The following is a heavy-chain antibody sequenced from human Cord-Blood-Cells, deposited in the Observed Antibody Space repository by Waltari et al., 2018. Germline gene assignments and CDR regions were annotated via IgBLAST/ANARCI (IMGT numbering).Heavy chain of an antibody. D-gene: IGHD3-16*01. J-gene: IGHJ2*01. CDR1: GYTFTGYY. CDR2: INPNSGGT. Sequence: QVQLVQSGAEVKKPGASVKVSCKASGYTFTGYYMHWVRQVPGPGLEWMGLINPNSGGTNYAQKFQGRVTMTRDTSISTAYMELSRLRSDDTAVYYCARGGSLGIINSLSWYFDLWGRGTLVTVSS. CDR3: ARGGSLGIINSLSWYFDL. V-gene: IGHV1-2*02.